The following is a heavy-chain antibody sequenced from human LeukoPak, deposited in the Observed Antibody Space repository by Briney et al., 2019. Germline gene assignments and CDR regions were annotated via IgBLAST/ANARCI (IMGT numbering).Heavy chain of an antibody. CDR2: FDPEDGET. D-gene: IGHD6-19*01. CDR1: GYTLTELS. V-gene: IGHV1-24*01. CDR3: APESSGWYGSGY. J-gene: IGHJ4*02. Sequence: ASVKVSCKVSGYTLTELSMHWVRQAPGKGLEWMGGFDPEDGETIYAQKFQGRVTMTEDTSTDTAYMELSSLRSGDTAVYYCAPESSGWYGSGYWGQGTLVTVSS.